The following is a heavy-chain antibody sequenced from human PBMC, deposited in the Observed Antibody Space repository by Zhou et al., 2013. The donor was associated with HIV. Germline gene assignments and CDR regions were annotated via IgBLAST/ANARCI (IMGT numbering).Heavy chain of an antibody. CDR1: GYTFTGYY. V-gene: IGHV1-2*02. D-gene: IGHD6-6*01. Sequence: QVQLVQSGAEVKKPGASVKVSCKASGYTFTGYYMHWVRQAPGQGLEWMGWINPNSGGTNYAQKFQGRVTMTRDTSISTAYMELSRLRSDDTAVYYCARDSRIAARPNYYYYMDVWGKGTTVTVSS. CDR3: ARDSRIAARPNYYYYMDV. CDR2: INPNSGGT. J-gene: IGHJ6*03.